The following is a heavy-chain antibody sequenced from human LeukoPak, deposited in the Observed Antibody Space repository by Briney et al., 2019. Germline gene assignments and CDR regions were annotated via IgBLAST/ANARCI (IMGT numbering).Heavy chain of an antibody. CDR1: GFTFSSYA. Sequence: GGSLRLSCAASGFTFSSYAMSWVRQAPGKGLERVSAISGSGGSTYYADSVKGRFTISRDNSKNTLYLQMNSLRAEDTAVYYCAKDAPSVVVVAAADNFDYWGQGTLVTVSS. D-gene: IGHD2-15*01. V-gene: IGHV3-23*01. CDR2: ISGSGGST. CDR3: AKDAPSVVVVAAADNFDY. J-gene: IGHJ4*02.